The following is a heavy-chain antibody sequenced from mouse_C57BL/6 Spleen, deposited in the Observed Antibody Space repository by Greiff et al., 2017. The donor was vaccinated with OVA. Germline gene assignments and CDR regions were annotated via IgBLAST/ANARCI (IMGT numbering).Heavy chain of an antibody. CDR3: ARDVFYYDYDGYAMAY. CDR2: ISDGGSYT. J-gene: IGHJ4*01. CDR1: GFTFSSYA. D-gene: IGHD2-4*01. V-gene: IGHV5-4*01. Sequence: EVQLQQSGGGLVKPGGSLKLSCAASGFTFSSYAMSWVRQTPEKRLEWVATISDGGSYTYYPDNVKGRFTISRDNAKNNLYLQMSHLKSEDTAMYYCARDVFYYDYDGYAMAYWGQGTSVTVSS.